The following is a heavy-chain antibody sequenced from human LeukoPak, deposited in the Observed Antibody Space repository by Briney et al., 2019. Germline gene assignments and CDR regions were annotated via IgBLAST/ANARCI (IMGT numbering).Heavy chain of an antibody. V-gene: IGHV1-24*01. D-gene: IGHD3-10*01. J-gene: IGHJ4*02. Sequence: ASVKVSCKVSGYTLTELSMHWVRQAPGKGLEWMGGFDPEDGETIYAQKFQGRVTMTRNTSISTAYMELSSLRSEDTAVYYCARARSYGSGSYYSTRGDYWGQGTLVTVSS. CDR2: FDPEDGET. CDR3: ARARSYGSGSYYSTRGDY. CDR1: GYTLTELS.